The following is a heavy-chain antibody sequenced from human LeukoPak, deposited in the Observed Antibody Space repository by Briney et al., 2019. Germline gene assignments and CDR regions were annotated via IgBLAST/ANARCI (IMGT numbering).Heavy chain of an antibody. Sequence: SETLSLTCTVSGGSISSGSYYWSWIRQPAGKGLEWIGRIYTSGSTNYNPSLKSRVTISVDTSKNQFSLKLSSVTAADTAVYYCARYSPLNDYIWGSSRYKGSAFEIWGQGTMVTVSS. CDR1: GGSISSGSYY. D-gene: IGHD3-16*02. V-gene: IGHV4-61*02. J-gene: IGHJ3*02. CDR3: ARYSPLNDYIWGSSRYKGSAFEI. CDR2: IYTSGST.